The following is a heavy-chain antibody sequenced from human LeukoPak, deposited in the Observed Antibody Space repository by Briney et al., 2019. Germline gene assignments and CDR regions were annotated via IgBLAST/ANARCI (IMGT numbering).Heavy chain of an antibody. D-gene: IGHD3-3*01. CDR2: FIPILGTA. CDR3: AGIPVFGVVLHQEPV. V-gene: IGHV1-69*10. Sequence: ASVKVSCKASGGTFSDYALNWVRQAPGQGLEWMGVFIPILGTANTTQKFQDRVTITADISTNTVYMELSSLRSEDTAVYFCAGIPVFGVVLHQEPVWGKGTTVTVSS. CDR1: GGTFSDYA. J-gene: IGHJ6*04.